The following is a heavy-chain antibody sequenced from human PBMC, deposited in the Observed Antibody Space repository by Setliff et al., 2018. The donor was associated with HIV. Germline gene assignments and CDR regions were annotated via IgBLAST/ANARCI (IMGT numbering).Heavy chain of an antibody. CDR3: ARAFDFWSGSGVFYYYMDV. CDR1: GFTFSSYS. V-gene: IGHV3-21*01. CDR2: ISSSSSDI. D-gene: IGHD3-3*01. Sequence: LRLSCADSGFTFSSYSMNWVRQAPGKGLEWVSSISSSSSDIYYADSVKGRFTISRDNAKNSLYLQMNSLRAEDTAVYYCARAFDFWSGSGVFYYYMDVWGKGTTVTVSS. J-gene: IGHJ6*03.